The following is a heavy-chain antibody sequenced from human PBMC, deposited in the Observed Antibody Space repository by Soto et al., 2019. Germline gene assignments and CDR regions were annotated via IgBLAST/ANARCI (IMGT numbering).Heavy chain of an antibody. D-gene: IGHD3-10*01. CDR1: GGSINNYY. J-gene: IGHJ6*02. Sequence: SETLSLTCTVSGGSINNYYWSWIRQPAGKGLEWIGRIYSSGSTNYNPSLQSRVTMSVDTSKNQFYLNLSPVTAADTATYYCARARITLVREIIKYNMDIWGQGTTVTVSS. V-gene: IGHV4-4*07. CDR3: ARARITLVREIIKYNMDI. CDR2: IYSSGST.